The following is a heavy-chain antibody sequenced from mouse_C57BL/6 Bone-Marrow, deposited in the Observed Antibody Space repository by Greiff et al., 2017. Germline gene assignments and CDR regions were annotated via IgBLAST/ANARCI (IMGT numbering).Heavy chain of an antibody. CDR2: INPYNGGT. CDR3: AKGNLPDAMDY. V-gene: IGHV1-19*01. CDR1: GYTFTDYY. J-gene: IGHJ4*01. Sequence: VQLQQSGPVLVKPGASVKMSCKASGYTFTDYYMNWVQQSHGKSLEWIGVINPYNGGTSYNQKFKGKATLTVDKSSSTAYMELNSLTSEDSAVYYCAKGNLPDAMDYWGQGTSVTVAS.